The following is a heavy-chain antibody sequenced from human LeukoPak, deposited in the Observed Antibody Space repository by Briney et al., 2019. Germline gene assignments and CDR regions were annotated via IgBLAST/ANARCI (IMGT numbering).Heavy chain of an antibody. J-gene: IGHJ5*02. CDR1: GFTFRRYG. V-gene: IGHV3-33*01. Sequence: GRSLRLSCATSGFTFRRYGFHWVRRAPGKGLEWVALIWSDGTIKDYADSVKGRFTISRDNSKKTVDLLMNSLRAEDTALYYCARDEDTSSHFGRLSWGQGTLVTVSS. CDR2: IWSDGTIK. D-gene: IGHD3/OR15-3a*01. CDR3: ARDEDTSSHFGRLS.